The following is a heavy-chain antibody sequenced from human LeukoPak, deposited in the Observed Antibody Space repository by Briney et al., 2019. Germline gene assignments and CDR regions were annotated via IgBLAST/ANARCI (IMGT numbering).Heavy chain of an antibody. J-gene: IGHJ5*02. V-gene: IGHV4-38-2*02. Sequence: SKTLSLTCTVSGYSISSGYYWGWIRQPPGKGLEWIGRIYTSGSTNYNPSLKSRVTMSVDTSKNQFSLKLSSVTAADTAVYYCAREVEQPNWFDPWGQGTLVTVSS. CDR3: AREVEQPNWFDP. D-gene: IGHD6-13*01. CDR1: GYSISSGYY. CDR2: IYTSGST.